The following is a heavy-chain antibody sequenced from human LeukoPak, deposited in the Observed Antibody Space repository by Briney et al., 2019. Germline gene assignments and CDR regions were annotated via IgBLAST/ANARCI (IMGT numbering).Heavy chain of an antibody. D-gene: IGHD3-3*01. CDR2: INPNSGGT. Sequence: ASVKVSCKASGYTFTGYYMHWVRQAPGQGLEWMGWINPNSGGTNYAQKFQGRVTMTRDTSISTAYMALSRLRSDDTAVYYCARVTWSYDFWSGYYPPAAPFDYWGQGTLVTVSS. CDR3: ARVTWSYDFWSGYYPPAAPFDY. CDR1: GYTFTGYY. V-gene: IGHV1-2*02. J-gene: IGHJ4*02.